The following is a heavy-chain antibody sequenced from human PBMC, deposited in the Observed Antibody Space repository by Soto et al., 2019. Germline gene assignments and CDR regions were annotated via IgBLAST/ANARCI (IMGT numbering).Heavy chain of an antibody. CDR1: GFTFSSYA. CDR2: ISGGGGRI. CDR3: AKPRRESPVGVDIVPACQYYFDY. J-gene: IGHJ4*02. D-gene: IGHD5-12*01. V-gene: IGHV3-23*01. Sequence: EVQLLESGGGLVQPGGSLRLSCAASGFTFSSYAMNWVRQAPGKGLEWVSAISGGGGRIYYADSVQGRFTISRDDSQNTLYLQMNSMRAEDTAVYYCAKPRRESPVGVDIVPACQYYFDYWGQGTLVTVSS.